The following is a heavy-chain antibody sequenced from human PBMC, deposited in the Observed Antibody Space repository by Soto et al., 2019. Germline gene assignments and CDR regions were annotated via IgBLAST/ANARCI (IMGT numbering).Heavy chain of an antibody. J-gene: IGHJ6*02. CDR3: ARDHALVRAYYYYGMDV. CDR2: ISSSSSYI. D-gene: IGHD6-13*01. V-gene: IGHV3-21*01. Sequence: EVQLVESGGGLVKPGGSVRLSCAASGFTFSSYSMNWVRQAPGKGLEWVSSISSSSSYIYYADSVKGRFTISRDNAKNSLYLQMSSTRAEATAVYYCARDHALVRAYYYYGMDVWGQGTTVTVSS. CDR1: GFTFSSYS.